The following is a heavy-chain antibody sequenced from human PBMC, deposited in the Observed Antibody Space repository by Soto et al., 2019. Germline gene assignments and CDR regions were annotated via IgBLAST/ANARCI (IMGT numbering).Heavy chain of an antibody. CDR1: GFSVSITY. J-gene: IGHJ6*02. CDR3: ARDLLDHGMDV. Sequence: LSGGSLSLSCTASGFSVSITYMRXXRQAPGKGLEWVSVIYRGGSTYYADSVKGRFTISRDNSKNTLYLQMNSLRAEDTAVYYCARDLLDHGMDVWGQGTTVNVSS. V-gene: IGHV3-53*01. D-gene: IGHD3-3*01. CDR2: IYRGGST.